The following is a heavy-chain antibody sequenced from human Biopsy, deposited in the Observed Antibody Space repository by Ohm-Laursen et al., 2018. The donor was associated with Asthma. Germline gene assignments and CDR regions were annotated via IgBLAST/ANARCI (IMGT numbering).Heavy chain of an antibody. CDR1: GFTVSSNY. D-gene: IGHD2-21*02. CDR3: AEGVVGDSPLCNY. CDR2: IYSGGST. V-gene: IGHV3-53*01. J-gene: IGHJ4*02. Sequence: GSLRLSCAASGFTVSSNYMSWVRQAPGKGLEWVSVIYSGGSTYYADSVKGRFTISRDNSKNTLYLQMNSLRAEDTAVYYCAEGVVGDSPLCNYWGQGTLVTVSS.